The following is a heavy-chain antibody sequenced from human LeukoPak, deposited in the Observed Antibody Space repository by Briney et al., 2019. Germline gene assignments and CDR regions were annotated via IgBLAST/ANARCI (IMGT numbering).Heavy chain of an antibody. CDR3: ARDFSRYCSGGSCYSDMGY. CDR2: IIPIFGTA. Sequence: SVKVSCKASGGTFSSYAISWVRQAPGQGLEWMGGIIPIFGTANYAQKFQGRVTITTDESTSTAYLELSSLRSEDTAVYYCARDFSRYCSGGSCYSDMGYWGQGTLVTVSS. J-gene: IGHJ4*02. V-gene: IGHV1-69*05. D-gene: IGHD2-15*01. CDR1: GGTFSSYA.